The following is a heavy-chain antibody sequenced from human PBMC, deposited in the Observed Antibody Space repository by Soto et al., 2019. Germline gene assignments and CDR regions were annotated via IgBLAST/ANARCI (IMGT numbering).Heavy chain of an antibody. D-gene: IGHD3-22*01. V-gene: IGHV4-61*03. CDR2: MYYSGST. CDR1: GGSVSSGSYY. CDR3: ARGPRLYYYASSGYSDDAFDI. J-gene: IGHJ3*02. Sequence: QVQLQESGPGLVKPSETLSLTCTVSGGSVSSGSYYWSWIRQPPGKGLEWIGYMYYSGSTNYNPSLKSRVTVSVDTSKNHFSLKLSSVPAADTAVYYCARGPRLYYYASSGYSDDAFDIWGQGTMVTVSS.